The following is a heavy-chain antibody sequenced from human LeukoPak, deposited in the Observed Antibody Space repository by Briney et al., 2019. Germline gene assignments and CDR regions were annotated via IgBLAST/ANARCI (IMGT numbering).Heavy chain of an antibody. V-gene: IGHV4-59*01. D-gene: IGHD6-19*01. CDR2: IYYSGST. CDR3: ARDAAVAGTSIYYGMDV. J-gene: IGHJ6*02. CDR1: GGSISSYY. Sequence: SETLSLTCTVSGGSISSYYWSWIRQPPGKGLEWIGYIYYSGSTNYNPSLKSRVTISVDTSKNQFSLELSSVTAADTAVYYCARDAAVAGTSIYYGMDVWGQGTTVTVSS.